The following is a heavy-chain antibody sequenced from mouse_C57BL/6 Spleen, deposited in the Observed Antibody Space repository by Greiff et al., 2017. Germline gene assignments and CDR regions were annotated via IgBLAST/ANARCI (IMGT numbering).Heavy chain of an antibody. J-gene: IGHJ2*01. Sequence: VKLQESGPELVKPGASVKISCKASGYAFSSSWMNWVKQRPGKGLEWIGRIYPGDGDTNYNGKFKGKATLTADKSSSTAYMQLSSLTSEDSAVYFCADGNSYFDYWGQGTTLTVSS. CDR3: ADGNSYFDY. CDR1: GYAFSSSW. CDR2: IYPGDGDT. D-gene: IGHD2-1*01. V-gene: IGHV1-82*01.